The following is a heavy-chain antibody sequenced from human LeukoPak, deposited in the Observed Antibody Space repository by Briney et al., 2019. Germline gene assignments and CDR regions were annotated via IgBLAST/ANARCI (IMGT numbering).Heavy chain of an antibody. CDR1: GVSVSGKF. CDR3: ASGDGYLQPY. V-gene: IGHV3-53*01. Sequence: GGSLRLSCAASGVSVSGKFMSWVRQAPGKGLEWVSIIHYDGKIRYAGSVGGRFTIYRDGSENTLFLQMNSLRVDDTAVYFCASGDGYLQPYWGQGTLVTVSS. D-gene: IGHD2-21*01. CDR2: IHYDGKI. J-gene: IGHJ4*02.